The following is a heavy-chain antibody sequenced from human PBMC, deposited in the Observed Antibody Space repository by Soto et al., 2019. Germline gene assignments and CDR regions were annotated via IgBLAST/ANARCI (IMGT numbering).Heavy chain of an antibody. V-gene: IGHV1-18*01. CDR3: ARGVSGYGGEEDYFGCDCYYGHDAFYI. CDR1: GYTFTSYG. Sequence: QVQLVQSGAEVKKPGASVKVSCKASGYTFTSYGISWVRQAPGQGLEWMGWISAYNGNTNYAQKCQGRVTMTTDTLRSKASMERRGLRADDKAVYYCARGVSGYGGEEDYFGCDCYYGHDAFYIWGQGTMVTVSS. CDR2: ISAYNGNT. J-gene: IGHJ3*02. D-gene: IGHD2-21*02.